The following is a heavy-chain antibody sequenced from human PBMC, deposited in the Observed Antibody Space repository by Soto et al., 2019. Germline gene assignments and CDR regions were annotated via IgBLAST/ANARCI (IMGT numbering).Heavy chain of an antibody. V-gene: IGHV3-23*01. D-gene: IGHD6-6*01. CDR1: GFTFSSYA. J-gene: IGHJ6*02. CDR3: ANHSSSSGSYYYYIMDV. CDR2: ISGSGGST. Sequence: EVQLLESGGGLVQPGGSLRLSCAASGFTFSSYAMSWVRQAPGKGLEWVSAISGSGGSTYYADSVKGRFTISRDNSRQTVYLQINSLRAEDTAVYYCANHSSSSGSYYYYIMDVWGQGTTVTVSS.